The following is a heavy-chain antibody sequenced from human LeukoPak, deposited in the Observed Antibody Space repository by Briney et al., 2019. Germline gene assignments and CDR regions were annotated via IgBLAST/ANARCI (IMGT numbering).Heavy chain of an antibody. CDR1: GGTFSSYA. Sequence: ASVKVSCKASGGTFSSYAISWVRQAPGQGLEWMGGIIPIFGTANYAQKFQGRVTITADKSTSTAYMELSSLRSEDTAVYYCARGHRIAVAGTWFDPWGQGTLVTVSS. CDR3: ARGHRIAVAGTWFDP. V-gene: IGHV1-69*06. CDR2: IIPIFGTA. J-gene: IGHJ5*02. D-gene: IGHD6-19*01.